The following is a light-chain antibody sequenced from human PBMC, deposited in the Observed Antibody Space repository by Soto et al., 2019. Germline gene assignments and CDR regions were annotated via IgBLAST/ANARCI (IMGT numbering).Light chain of an antibody. V-gene: IGKV3-20*01. CDR2: GAS. CDR1: QSVSSN. J-gene: IGKJ1*01. CDR3: QNYGSSFWK. Sequence: EIVRTRSQATLSVSPVEISTISFMASQSVSSNLAWYQQKPGQAPRLLIYGASSRATGIPDRFSGSGSGADFTLTISRLEPEDFAVYYCQNYGSSFWKCGQGNTGAIK.